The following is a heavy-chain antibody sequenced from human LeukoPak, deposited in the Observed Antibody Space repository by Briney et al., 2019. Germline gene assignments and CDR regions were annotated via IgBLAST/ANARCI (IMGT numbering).Heavy chain of an antibody. D-gene: IGHD2-2*02. J-gene: IGHJ3*02. CDR3: AREYCSSTSCYNDAFDI. CDR1: GFTFSSYS. V-gene: IGHV3-21*01. Sequence: GGSPRLSCAASGFTFSSYSMNWVRQAPGKGLEWVSSISSSSSYIYYADSVKGRFTISRDNAKNSLYLQMNSLRAEDTAVYYCAREYCSSTSCYNDAFDIWGQGTMVTVSS. CDR2: ISSSSSYI.